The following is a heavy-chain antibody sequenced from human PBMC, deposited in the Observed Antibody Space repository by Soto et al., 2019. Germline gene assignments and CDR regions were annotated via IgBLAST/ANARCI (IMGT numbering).Heavy chain of an antibody. CDR3: AKAEGEDIVATTNTMYYYYYYYMDV. CDR1: GFTFSSYG. J-gene: IGHJ6*03. V-gene: IGHV3-30*18. CDR2: ISYDGSNK. D-gene: IGHD5-12*01. Sequence: QVQLVESGGGVVQPGRSLRLSCAASGFTFSSYGMHWVRQAPGKGLEWVAVISYDGSNKYYADSVKGRFTISRDNSKNTLYLQMNSLRAEDTAVYYCAKAEGEDIVATTNTMYYYYYYYMDVWGKGTTVTVSS.